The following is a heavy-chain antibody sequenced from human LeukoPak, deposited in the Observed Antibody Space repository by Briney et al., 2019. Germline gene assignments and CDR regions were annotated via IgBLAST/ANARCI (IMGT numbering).Heavy chain of an antibody. CDR1: WYTFARYY. Sequence: ASMKVSCKASWYTFARYYMPWGRQAPGQGLWLVGWIYPNSGGTNYAQKFQGRVTMARDTSIGTAYMELSRLRSDDTAVYYCARSDQFPYYMDVWGKGTTVTVSS. V-gene: IGHV1-2*02. CDR2: IYPNSGGT. CDR3: ARSDQFPYYMDV. J-gene: IGHJ6*03. D-gene: IGHD2-2*01.